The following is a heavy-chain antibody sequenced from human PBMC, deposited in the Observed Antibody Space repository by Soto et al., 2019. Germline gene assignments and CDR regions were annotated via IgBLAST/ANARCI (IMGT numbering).Heavy chain of an antibody. CDR1: GFTFSSYA. J-gene: IGHJ4*02. Sequence: EVQLLESGGGLVQPGGSLRLSCAASGFTFSSYAMSWVRQAPGKGLEWVSAISGSGGSTYYADSVKGRFTISRDNSKNTLYLQINSLRAEDTAVYYCAKGSGQLYSGIAVAGVSDYWGQGTLVTVSS. CDR3: AKGSGQLYSGIAVAGVSDY. D-gene: IGHD6-19*01. V-gene: IGHV3-23*01. CDR2: ISGSGGST.